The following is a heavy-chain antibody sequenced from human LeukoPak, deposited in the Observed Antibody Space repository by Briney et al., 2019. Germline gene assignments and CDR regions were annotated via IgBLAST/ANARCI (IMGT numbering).Heavy chain of an antibody. Sequence: SETLSLTCTVSGGPISSGGYYWRWIRQHPGKGLEWIGYIYYSGSTYYNPSLKSRVTISVDTSKNQFSLKLSSVTAADTAVYYCARGSGSYLGYFDYWGQGTLVTVSS. D-gene: IGHD3-10*01. J-gene: IGHJ4*02. V-gene: IGHV4-31*03. CDR1: GGPISSGGYY. CDR2: IYYSGST. CDR3: ARGSGSYLGYFDY.